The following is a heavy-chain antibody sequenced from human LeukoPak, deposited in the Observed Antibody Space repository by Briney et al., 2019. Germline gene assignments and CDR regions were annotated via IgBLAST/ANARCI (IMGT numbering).Heavy chain of an antibody. CDR3: AKVGDYYGSGKYSNFDY. J-gene: IGHJ4*02. CDR2: IRFDGSDK. D-gene: IGHD3-10*01. CDR1: GFTFSNYG. V-gene: IGHV3-30*02. Sequence: GGSLRLSCAASGFTFSNYGMHWVRQVPGKGLEWVTFIRFDGSDKYYADSVKGRFTISRDNSKNTLYLQMSSLRAEDTAVYYCAKVGDYYGSGKYSNFDYWGQGTLVTVSS.